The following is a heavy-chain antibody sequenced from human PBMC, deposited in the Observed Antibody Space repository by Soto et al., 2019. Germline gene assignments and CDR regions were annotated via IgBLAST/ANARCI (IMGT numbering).Heavy chain of an antibody. CDR3: AKAIAAAGNVDYYYGMDV. V-gene: IGHV3-23*01. CDR1: GLTFSSYA. J-gene: IGHJ6*02. Sequence: GGSLRLSCAASGLTFSSYAMSWVRQAPGKGLEWVSAISGSGGSTYYADSVKGRFTISRDNSKNTLYLQMNSLRAEDTAVYYCAKAIAAAGNVDYYYGMDVWGQGTTVTVSS. D-gene: IGHD6-13*01. CDR2: ISGSGGST.